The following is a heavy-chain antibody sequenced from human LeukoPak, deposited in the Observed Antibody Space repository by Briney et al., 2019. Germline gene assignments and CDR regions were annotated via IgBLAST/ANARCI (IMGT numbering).Heavy chain of an antibody. CDR3: ARQGGYGYYYYYGMDV. J-gene: IGHJ6*02. V-gene: IGHV5-51*01. D-gene: IGHD5-12*01. CDR1: GYSFTSYW. CDR2: IYPGDSDT. Sequence: GEPLKISCKGSGYSFTSYWIGWVRQMPGKGLEWMGIIYPGDSDTRYSPSFQGQVTISADKSISTAYLQWSSLKASDTAMYYCARQGGYGYYYYYGMDVWGQGTTVTVSS.